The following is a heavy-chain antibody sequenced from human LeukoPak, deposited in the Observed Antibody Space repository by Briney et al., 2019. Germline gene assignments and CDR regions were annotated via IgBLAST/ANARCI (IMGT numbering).Heavy chain of an antibody. CDR2: INHSGST. CDR3: ARLIRDWNDHFDP. J-gene: IGHJ5*02. CDR1: GGSFSGYY. Sequence: SETLSLTCTVYGGSFSGYYWSWIRQPPGKGLEWIGEINHSGSTNYNPSLKSRVTISVDTSKNQFSLHLSSVAAADTAVYYCARLIRDWNDHFDPWGQGTLVTVFS. D-gene: IGHD1-1*01. V-gene: IGHV4-34*01.